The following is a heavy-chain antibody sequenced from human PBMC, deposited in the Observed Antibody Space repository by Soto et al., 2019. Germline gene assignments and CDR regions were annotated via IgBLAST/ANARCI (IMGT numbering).Heavy chain of an antibody. D-gene: IGHD3-22*01. CDR2: IIPIFDTA. Sequence: QVQLVQSGAEVKKPGSSVKVSCKASGGTFSSYAISWVRQAPGQGLEWMGGIIPIFDTANYAQKFQGRVTITEDDSTSTAYLELSSLRSEDTAVYYCARVPLDKGDRSGHGYWCQGTLVTVSS. CDR3: ARVPLDKGDRSGHGY. CDR1: GGTFSSYA. J-gene: IGHJ4*02. V-gene: IGHV1-69*12.